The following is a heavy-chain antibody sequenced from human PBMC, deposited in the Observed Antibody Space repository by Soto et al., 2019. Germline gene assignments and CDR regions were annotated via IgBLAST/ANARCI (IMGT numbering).Heavy chain of an antibody. CDR2: IYYSGST. Sequence: QLQLQESGPGLVKPSETLSLTCTVSGGSISSSSYFWGWIRQPPGKGLEWIGSIYYSGSTYYNPSLKSRVTISVDTSKNQFSLKLSSVTAADTAVYYCARHPYSSGWYAIDYWGQGTLVTVSS. D-gene: IGHD6-19*01. CDR3: ARHPYSSGWYAIDY. V-gene: IGHV4-39*01. J-gene: IGHJ4*02. CDR1: GGSISSSSYF.